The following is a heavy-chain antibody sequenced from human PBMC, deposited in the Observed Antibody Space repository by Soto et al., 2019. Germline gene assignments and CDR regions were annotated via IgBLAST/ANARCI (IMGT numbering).Heavy chain of an antibody. V-gene: IGHV3-74*01. J-gene: IGHJ4*02. D-gene: IGHD6-19*01. CDR2: INSDGSST. Sequence: GGALRLSCAAFGFTFSSYWVDLVRQAPGKGLVWVSRINSDGSSTSYADSVKGRFTISRDNAKNTLYLQMNSLRAEDTAVYYCARSTDSSGYYWGQGTLVTVS. CDR3: ARSTDSSGYY. CDR1: GFTFSSYW.